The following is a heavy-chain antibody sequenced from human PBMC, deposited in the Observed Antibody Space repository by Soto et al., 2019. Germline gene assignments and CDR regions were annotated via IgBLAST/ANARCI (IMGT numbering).Heavy chain of an antibody. Sequence: GGSLRLSCAASGFTFSSYSMNWVRQAPGKGLEWVAYIGIGSSTKYYADSVKGRFTISRDNAKNSLYLQMNSLRAEDTAVYYCARDQLYYNDISGRPLNAFDVWGQGTMVTVSS. V-gene: IGHV3-48*01. J-gene: IGHJ3*01. CDR2: IGIGSSTK. CDR1: GFTFSSYS. D-gene: IGHD3-22*01. CDR3: ARDQLYYNDISGRPLNAFDV.